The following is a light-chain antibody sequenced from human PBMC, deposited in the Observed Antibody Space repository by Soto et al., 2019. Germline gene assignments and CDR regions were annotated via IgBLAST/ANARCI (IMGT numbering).Light chain of an antibody. J-gene: IGKJ1*01. CDR2: DAS. CDR1: QSIRPS. V-gene: IGKV3-11*01. Sequence: EVVLTQSPAPLSLSPGDRYTRCCRASQSIRPSLAWSQTQTGQAPRLVSVDASNRANGVPARGGGSGEGTDCTRTINSLEPEDCAVYYCQQRSDWPWTFGQGTKVEIK. CDR3: QQRSDWPWT.